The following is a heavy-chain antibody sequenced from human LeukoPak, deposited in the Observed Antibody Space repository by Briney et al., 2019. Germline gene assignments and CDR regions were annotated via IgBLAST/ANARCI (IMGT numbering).Heavy chain of an antibody. J-gene: IGHJ4*02. V-gene: IGHV3-30-3*01. CDR1: GFTFNKYA. Sequence: GGSLRLSCAASGFTFNKYAIHWVRQAPGKGLEWVSVISYDGNSTYYADSVRGRFTISRDNSKNSLYLQVNSLRPEDTAVYYCARGKEATSSLNYWGQGTLVTVSS. CDR2: ISYDGNST. CDR3: ARGKEATSSLNY.